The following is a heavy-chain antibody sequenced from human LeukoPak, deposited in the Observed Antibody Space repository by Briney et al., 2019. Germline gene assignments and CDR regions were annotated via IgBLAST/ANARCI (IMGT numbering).Heavy chain of an antibody. D-gene: IGHD2/OR15-2a*01. CDR2: INPNSGGT. V-gene: IGHV1-2*02. J-gene: IGHJ4*02. Sequence: ASVKVSCKASGYTFTGYYMHWVRQAPGQGLEWMGWINPNSGGTNYAQKFQGRVTMTRDTSISTAYMELSRLRSDDTAVYHCARVSMRYSGPYYFDYWGQGTLVTVSS. CDR1: GYTFTGYY. CDR3: ARVSMRYSGPYYFDY.